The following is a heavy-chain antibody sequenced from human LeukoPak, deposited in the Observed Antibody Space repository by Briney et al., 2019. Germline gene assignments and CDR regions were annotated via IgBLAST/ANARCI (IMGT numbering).Heavy chain of an antibody. CDR2: IKQDGSEK. CDR3: ARDSPYSSGWDTLDY. CDR1: GFTFSSYA. V-gene: IGHV3-7*01. Sequence: GGSLRLSCAASGFTFSSYAMSWVRQAPGKGLEWVANIKQDGSEKYYVDSVKGRFTISRDNAKNSLYLQMNSLRAEDTAVYYCARDSPYSSGWDTLDYWGQGTLVTVSS. J-gene: IGHJ4*02. D-gene: IGHD6-19*01.